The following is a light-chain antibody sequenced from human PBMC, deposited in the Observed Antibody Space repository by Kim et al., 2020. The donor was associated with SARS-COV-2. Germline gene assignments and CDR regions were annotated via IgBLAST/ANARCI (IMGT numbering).Light chain of an antibody. Sequence: SSELTQPLSVSVALGQTARITCGGNNIGSKTVHWYQQKPGQAPVLVIYRDSNRPSGIPERFSGSNSGNTATLTISRAQAGDEADYYCQVWDSSAGVFGGGTQLTV. CDR1: NIGSKT. CDR2: RDS. CDR3: QVWDSSAGV. V-gene: IGLV3-9*01. J-gene: IGLJ3*02.